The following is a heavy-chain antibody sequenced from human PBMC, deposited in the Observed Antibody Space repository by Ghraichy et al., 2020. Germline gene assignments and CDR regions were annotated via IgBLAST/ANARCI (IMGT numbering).Heavy chain of an antibody. CDR3: ARASSGYIPPRFDY. CDR1: GFTFSSYA. J-gene: IGHJ4*02. V-gene: IGHV3-30-3*01. CDR2: ISYDGSNK. Sequence: GGSLRLSCAASGFTFSSYAMHWVRQAPGKGLEWVAVISYDGSNKYYADSVKGRFTISRDNSKNTLYLQMNSLRAEDTAVYYCARASSGYIPPRFDYWGQGTLVTVSS. D-gene: IGHD3-22*01.